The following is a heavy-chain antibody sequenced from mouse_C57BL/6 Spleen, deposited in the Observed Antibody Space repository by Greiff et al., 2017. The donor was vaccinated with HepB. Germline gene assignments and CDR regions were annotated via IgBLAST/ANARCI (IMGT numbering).Heavy chain of an antibody. V-gene: IGHV3-6*01. D-gene: IGHD2-3*01. CDR1: GYSITSGYY. J-gene: IGHJ4*01. Sequence: EVQLQESGPGLVKPSQSLSLTCSVTGYSITSGYYWNWIRQFPGNKLEWMGYISYDGSNNYNPSLKNRISITRDTSKNQFFLKLNSVTTEDTATYYCARTHDGYYEYYYAMDYWGQGTSVTVSS. CDR2: ISYDGSN. CDR3: ARTHDGYYEYYYAMDY.